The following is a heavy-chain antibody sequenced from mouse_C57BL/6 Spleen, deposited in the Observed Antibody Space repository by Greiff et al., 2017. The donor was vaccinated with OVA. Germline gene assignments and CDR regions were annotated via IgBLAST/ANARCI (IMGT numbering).Heavy chain of an antibody. Sequence: EVQLLESGGGLVQPGESLKLSCESNEYAFPSHDMSWVRKTPEKRLELVAAINSDGGSTYYPDTMERRFTIARDTTKRTLYLQMSSLRSEDTALYYCARGSGRGAMDYWGQGTSVTVSS. CDR2: INSDGGST. J-gene: IGHJ4*01. V-gene: IGHV5-2*01. D-gene: IGHD1-3*01. CDR3: ARGSGRGAMDY. CDR1: EYAFPSHD.